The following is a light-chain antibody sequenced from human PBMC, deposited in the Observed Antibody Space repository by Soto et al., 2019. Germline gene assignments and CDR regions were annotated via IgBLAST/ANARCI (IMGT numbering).Light chain of an antibody. CDR1: KSVFYNSNKKNY. CDR3: QQYYTIPIT. J-gene: IGKJ5*01. V-gene: IGKV4-1*01. Sequence: DFVMTQFPDSLAVSLGERATINCNSSKSVFYNSNKKNYLAWYQQKPGQPPKLLISWASTRESGVPDRFSGGGSGTDFALTISRLQSEDVSVYFCQQYYTIPITFGQATRPYIK. CDR2: WAS.